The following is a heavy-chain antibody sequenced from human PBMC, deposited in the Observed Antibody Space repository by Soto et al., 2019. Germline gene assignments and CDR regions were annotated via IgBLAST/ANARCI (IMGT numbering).Heavy chain of an antibody. Sequence: QVQLQESGPGLVKPSQTLSLTCTVSSGFISSGNYYWSWIRQHPGKGLEWIGYIYYSGRTYHNPSPKSRISISLDTSKNQFSLKLSSVTVADTAVYYCARGHSSGWYVTLDYWGQGTLVTVSS. V-gene: IGHV4-31*03. J-gene: IGHJ4*02. CDR2: IYYSGRT. CDR3: ARGHSSGWYVTLDY. D-gene: IGHD6-19*01. CDR1: SGFISSGNYY.